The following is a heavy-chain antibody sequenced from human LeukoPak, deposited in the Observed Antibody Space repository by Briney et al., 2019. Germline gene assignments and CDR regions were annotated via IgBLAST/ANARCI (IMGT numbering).Heavy chain of an antibody. V-gene: IGHV4-34*01. Sequence: AETLSLTCPVYGGSFSGYYLSWIRQPPGKGLEWMGEINHSCSTYYNPSTNSRVTISLDTSKNQLSLKLNCVSAADTAVFFCARGRLYGACVFEYWGQGTLVTVSS. D-gene: IGHD4-17*01. CDR1: GGSFSGYY. J-gene: IGHJ4*02. CDR2: INHSCST. CDR3: ARGRLYGACVFEY.